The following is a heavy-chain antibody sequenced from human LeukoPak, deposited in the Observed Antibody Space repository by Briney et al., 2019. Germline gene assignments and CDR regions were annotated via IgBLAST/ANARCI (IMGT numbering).Heavy chain of an antibody. V-gene: IGHV3-23*01. J-gene: IGHJ4*02. CDR3: AKVTWSSSGSDY. Sequence: GGSLRPSCAASGFTFSSYDMSWVRQAPGKGLEWVSGINKSGGGTYYADSVKGRFTMSRDNSKNTLFLQMNSLRAEDTAVYYCAKVTWSSSGSDYWGQGTLVTVSS. CDR1: GFTFSSYD. CDR2: INKSGGGT. D-gene: IGHD6-19*01.